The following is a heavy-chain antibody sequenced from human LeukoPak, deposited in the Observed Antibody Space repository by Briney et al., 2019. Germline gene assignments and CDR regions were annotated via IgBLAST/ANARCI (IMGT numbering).Heavy chain of an antibody. CDR3: ARGQQLEYFQH. J-gene: IGHJ1*01. D-gene: IGHD6-13*01. CDR1: GFFFSDNA. CDR2: ISYDGSNK. Sequence: GGSLRLSCAGSGFFFSDNAMTWVRQAPGKGLEWVAVISYDGSNKYYADSVKGRFTISRDNSKNTLYLQMNSLRAEDTAVYYCARGQQLEYFQHWGQGTLVTVSS. V-gene: IGHV3-30-3*01.